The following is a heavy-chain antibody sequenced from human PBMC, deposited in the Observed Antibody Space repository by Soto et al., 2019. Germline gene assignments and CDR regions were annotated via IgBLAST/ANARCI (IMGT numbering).Heavy chain of an antibody. V-gene: IGHV4-34*01. D-gene: IGHD3-22*01. CDR3: STTAYDTTGYYRFDP. Sequence: PSETLSLTFAVYGGHFSGHSWPWIRQSPGKGLEWIGDINHSGRVNYSRSVTSRVPISLDPAKNQFSLTLTAVTAAGRVMQCGSTTAYDTTGYYRFDPWGQGTLVTVSS. J-gene: IGHJ5*01. CDR2: INHSGRV. CDR1: GGHFSGHS.